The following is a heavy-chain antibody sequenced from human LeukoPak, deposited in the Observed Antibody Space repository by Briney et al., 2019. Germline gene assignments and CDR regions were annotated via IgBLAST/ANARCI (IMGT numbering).Heavy chain of an antibody. D-gene: IGHD6-13*01. V-gene: IGHV1-69*04. J-gene: IGHJ6*02. Sequence: ASVKVSCKASGGTFSSYAISWVRLAPGQGLEWMGRIIPILGIANYAQKFQGRVTITADKSTSTAYTELSSLRSEDTAVYYCARVPFTGIAAAGYGMDVWGQGTTVTVSS. CDR1: GGTFSSYA. CDR3: ARVPFTGIAAAGYGMDV. CDR2: IIPILGIA.